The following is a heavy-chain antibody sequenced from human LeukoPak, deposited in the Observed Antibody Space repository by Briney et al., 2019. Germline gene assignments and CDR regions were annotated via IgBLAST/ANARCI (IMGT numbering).Heavy chain of an antibody. V-gene: IGHV3-30*04. CDR1: GFTFSSYA. CDR3: ARDTDYFDTSGYFCNYFFDL. D-gene: IGHD3-22*01. Sequence: GRSLRLSCAASGFTFSSYAMHWIRQAPGKGLEWVALISNDGSYEYHADTVEGRFTISRDNSENTLYLQLNTLRPEDTAVYYCARDTDYFDTSGYFCNYFFDLWGRGTLVTVSS. J-gene: IGHJ2*01. CDR2: ISNDGSYE.